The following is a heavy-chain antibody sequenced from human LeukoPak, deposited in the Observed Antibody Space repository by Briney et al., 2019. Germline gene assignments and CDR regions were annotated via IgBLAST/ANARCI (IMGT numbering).Heavy chain of an antibody. V-gene: IGHV3-7*01. CDR1: GFTFSSYS. CDR3: ARDCETQCAFDPPDY. CDR2: INQDGTQR. Sequence: PGGSLRLSCAASGFTFSSYSMNWVRQAPGKGLEWVANINQDGTQRYYVDSVKGRFTISRDDAGNSLYLRMNSLRAEDTAVYYCARDCETQCAFDPPDYWGQGTLVTVSS. J-gene: IGHJ4*02. D-gene: IGHD3-9*01.